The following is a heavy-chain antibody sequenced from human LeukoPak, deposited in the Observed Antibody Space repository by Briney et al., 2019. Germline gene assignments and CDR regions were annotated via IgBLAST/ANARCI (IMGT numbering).Heavy chain of an antibody. Sequence: GASVKVSCKASGYTFTGYYMHWVRQAPGQGLEWMGWINPNSGGTNYAQKFQGRVTMTRDTSISTAYMELSRLRSDDTAVYYCARVTPSMVRGVIIFGYYYYGMDVWGQGTTVTVSS. V-gene: IGHV1-2*02. D-gene: IGHD3-10*01. CDR2: INPNSGGT. J-gene: IGHJ6*02. CDR1: GYTFTGYY. CDR3: ARVTPSMVRGVIIFGYYYYGMDV.